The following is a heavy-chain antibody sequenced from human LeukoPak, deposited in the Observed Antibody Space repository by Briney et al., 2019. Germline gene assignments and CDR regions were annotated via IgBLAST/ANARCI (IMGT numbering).Heavy chain of an antibody. CDR3: ARNHYDILTGYSRDHDAFDI. V-gene: IGHV1-18*01. CDR1: GYTFTSYG. CDR2: ISAYNGNT. D-gene: IGHD3-9*01. J-gene: IGHJ3*02. Sequence: ASVKVSCKASGYTFTSYGISWVRQAPGQGLEWMGWISAYNGNTNYAQKLQGRVIMTTDTSTSTAYMELRSLRSDDTAVYYCARNHYDILTGYSRDHDAFDIWGQGTMVTVSS.